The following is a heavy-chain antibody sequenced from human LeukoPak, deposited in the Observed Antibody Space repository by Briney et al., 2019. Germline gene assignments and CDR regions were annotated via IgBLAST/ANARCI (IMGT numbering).Heavy chain of an antibody. CDR2: INASGRT. J-gene: IGHJ5*02. V-gene: IGHV4-4*07. CDR1: GASISGFY. Sequence: SETLSLTCTVSGASISGFYWSWIRQTAGKGLEWLRRINASGRTRFNPSLKSRVTMSVDTSKNQFSLKRSSVTAADTAVYFGARGMAVAEDNNWFGPWGQGTLVTVSS. CDR3: ARGMAVAEDNNWFGP. D-gene: IGHD2-15*01.